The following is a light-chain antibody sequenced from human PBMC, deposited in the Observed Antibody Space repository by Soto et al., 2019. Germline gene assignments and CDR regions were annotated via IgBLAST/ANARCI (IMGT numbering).Light chain of an antibody. CDR3: QQYNNWPKT. CDR1: QSVSSKY. J-gene: IGKJ1*01. V-gene: IGKV3D-15*01. Sequence: THTPDTLSLPRGERSTLSCRASQSVSSKYLAWYRQKPGQAPRLLIYGASNRATGIADRFSGSGSGTEFTLTISSLQSEDFAVYYCQQYNNWPKTFGQGTKVDIK. CDR2: GAS.